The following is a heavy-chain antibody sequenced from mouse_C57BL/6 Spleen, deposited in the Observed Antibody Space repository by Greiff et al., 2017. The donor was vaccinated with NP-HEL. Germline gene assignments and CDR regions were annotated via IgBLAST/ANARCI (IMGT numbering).Heavy chain of an antibody. CDR3: ARSGYYGSSYEDCDY. D-gene: IGHD1-1*01. CDR2: IHTNSGST. J-gene: IGHJ2*01. CDR1: GYTFTSYW. V-gene: IGHV1-64*01. Sequence: VQLQQPGAELVKPGDSVKLSCKASGYTFTSYWMHWVRQRPGPGLEWIGMIHTNSGSTNYTEKLPRKATLPVDKTSSTDYMQLSSLTSEDSAFYYCARSGYYGSSYEDCDYWGQGTTLTVSS.